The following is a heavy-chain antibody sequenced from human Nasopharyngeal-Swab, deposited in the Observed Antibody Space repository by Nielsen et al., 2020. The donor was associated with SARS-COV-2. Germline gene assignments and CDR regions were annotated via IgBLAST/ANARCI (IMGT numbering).Heavy chain of an antibody. CDR2: INHSGST. V-gene: IGHV4-34*01. CDR3: ARGEEYQPLTDHPRNQIDY. CDR1: GFTFSGYE. D-gene: IGHD2-2*01. J-gene: IGHJ4*02. Sequence: ESLKISCVVSGFTFSGYEMNWVRQPPGKGLEWIGEINHSGSTNYNPSLKSRVTISVDTSKNQFSLKLSSVTAADTAVYYCARGEEYQPLTDHPRNQIDYWGQGTLVTVSS.